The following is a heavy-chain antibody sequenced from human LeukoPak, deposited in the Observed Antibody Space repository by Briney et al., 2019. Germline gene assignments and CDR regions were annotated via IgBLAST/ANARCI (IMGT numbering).Heavy chain of an antibody. CDR2: IIPILGIA. CDR1: GGTFTSYT. V-gene: IGHV1-69*04. Sequence: SVKVSCKASGGTFTSYTISWVRQAPGQGLEWMGRIIPILGIANYAQKFQGRVTITADKSTSTAYMELSSLRSEDTAVYYCARDGYETYYYGSGSYSNWFDPWGQGTLVTVSS. J-gene: IGHJ5*02. D-gene: IGHD3-10*01. CDR3: ARDGYETYYYGSGSYSNWFDP.